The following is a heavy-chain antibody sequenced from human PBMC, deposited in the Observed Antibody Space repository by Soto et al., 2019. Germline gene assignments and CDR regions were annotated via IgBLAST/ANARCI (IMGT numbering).Heavy chain of an antibody. CDR3: ARVSGSYWSFDY. D-gene: IGHD1-26*01. CDR1: GYTFTNYY. Sequence: ASLKVSCKASGYTFTNYYIHWVRQAPGQGPEWMGIINPGDGRTTYTQKFQGRVTMIRDTSTSTVYMELTGLISEDTAVYYCARVSGSYWSFDYWGQGTLVTAPS. V-gene: IGHV1-46*01. CDR2: INPGDGRT. J-gene: IGHJ4*02.